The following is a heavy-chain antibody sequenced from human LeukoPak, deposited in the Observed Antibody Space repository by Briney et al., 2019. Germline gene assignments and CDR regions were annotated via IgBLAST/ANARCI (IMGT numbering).Heavy chain of an antibody. J-gene: IGHJ4*02. V-gene: IGHV3-23*01. D-gene: IGHD5-12*01. CDR3: ARARPSMWIDY. CDR2: ISGSGGST. Sequence: LTGGTLRLSCAASGFTFSSYGMSWVRQAPGKGLEWVSAISGSGGSTYYADSVKGRFTISRDNSKNTLYLQMNSLRPEDTAVYYCARARPSMWIDYWGQGTLVTVSS. CDR1: GFTFSSYG.